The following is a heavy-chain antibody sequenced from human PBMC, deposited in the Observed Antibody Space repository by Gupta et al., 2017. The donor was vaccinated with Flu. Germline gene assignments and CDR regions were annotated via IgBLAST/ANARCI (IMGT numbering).Heavy chain of an antibody. J-gene: IGHJ4*02. CDR3: ARTMIVGADPLGGGFDY. D-gene: IGHD3-22*01. Sequence: EVQLVESGGGLVQPGRSLRLSCAASGFTFDDYAMHWVRQAPGKGLEWVSGISWNSGRIGYADSVKGRVTISRENAKNSLYLQMNSLRAEETALYYCARTMIVGADPLGGGFDYWGQGTLVTVSS. CDR2: ISWNSGRI. CDR1: GFTFDDYA. V-gene: IGHV3-9*01.